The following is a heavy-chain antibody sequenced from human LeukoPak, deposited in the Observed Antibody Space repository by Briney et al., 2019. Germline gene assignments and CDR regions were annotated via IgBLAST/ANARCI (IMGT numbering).Heavy chain of an antibody. Sequence: PGGSLSLSCAASGFTFSTYAMSWVRQAPGKGLEWVSGISGSGSSTYYADSVKGRFTISRDNSKNTLYLQMNSLRAEDTAIYYCAKYSYGFDYWGQGTLVTVSS. CDR1: GFTFSTYA. V-gene: IGHV3-23*01. CDR3: AKYSYGFDY. J-gene: IGHJ4*02. CDR2: ISGSGSST. D-gene: IGHD5-18*01.